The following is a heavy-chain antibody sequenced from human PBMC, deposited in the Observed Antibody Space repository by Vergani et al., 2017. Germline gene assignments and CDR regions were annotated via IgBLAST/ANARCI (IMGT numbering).Heavy chain of an antibody. D-gene: IGHD1-26*01. J-gene: IGHJ6*02. Sequence: QVQLQESGPGLVKPSQTLSLTCTVSGGSISSGSYYWSWIRQPAGKGLEWIGRIYTSGSTNYNHSLKSRVTISVDTSKNQFSLKLSSVTAADTAVYYCARGVKCELSGVYYYYGMDVWGQGTTVTVSS. CDR1: GGSISSGSYY. CDR3: ARGVKCELSGVYYYYGMDV. CDR2: IYTSGST. V-gene: IGHV4-61*02.